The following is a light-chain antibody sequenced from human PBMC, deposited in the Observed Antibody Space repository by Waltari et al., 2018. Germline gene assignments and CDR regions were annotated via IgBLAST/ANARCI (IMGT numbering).Light chain of an antibody. CDR2: KIN. J-gene: IGLJ3*02. V-gene: IGLV8-61*01. CDR3: VLYMGSGIWV. Sequence: QTVVTQEPSLSVSPGGTVTPTCSLTPCAVASTSSPSRYQQTPGQAPRTLVCKINSRSSRVPDRFSGSMLGNKAALTITGAQAEDEADYYCVLYMGSGIWVFGGGTKLTVL. CDR1: PCAVASTSS.